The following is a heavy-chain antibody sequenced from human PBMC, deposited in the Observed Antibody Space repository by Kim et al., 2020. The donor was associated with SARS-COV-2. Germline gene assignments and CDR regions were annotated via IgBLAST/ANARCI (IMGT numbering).Heavy chain of an antibody. CDR1: GFTFSSYA. D-gene: IGHD3-9*01. CDR2: ISGSGGST. Sequence: GGSLRLSCAASGFTFSSYAMSWVRQAPGKGLEWVSAISGSGGSTYYADSVKGRFTISRDNSKNTLYLQMNSLRAEDTAVYYCAKVRRLDFDWRGYFDYWGQGTLVTVSS. J-gene: IGHJ4*02. V-gene: IGHV3-23*01. CDR3: AKVRRLDFDWRGYFDY.